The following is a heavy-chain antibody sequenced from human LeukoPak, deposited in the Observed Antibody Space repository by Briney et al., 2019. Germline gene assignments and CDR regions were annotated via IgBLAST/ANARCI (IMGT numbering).Heavy chain of an antibody. V-gene: IGHV1-18*01. CDR2: ISAYNGNT. J-gene: IGHJ2*01. D-gene: IGHD2-2*01. CDR3: ARWYSTSSYWYFDL. Sequence: GASVKVSCKASGYTFTSYGISWVRQAPGQGLEWMGWISAYNGNTNYAQKLQGRVTMTTDTSTSTAYMELRSLRSDDTAVYYCARWYSTSSYWYFDLWGRGTLVTVSS. CDR1: GYTFTSYG.